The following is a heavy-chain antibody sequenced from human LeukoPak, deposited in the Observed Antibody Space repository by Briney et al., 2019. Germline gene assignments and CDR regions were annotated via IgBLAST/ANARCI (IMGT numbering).Heavy chain of an antibody. CDR1: GFTFSSYA. V-gene: IGHV3-23*01. Sequence: PGGSLRLSCAASGFTFSSYAMSWVRQAPGKGLEWVSRISDSGDITYYADSVKGRFTISRDNSKNALYLQMNSLRAGDTAVYYCSKDRAGYSGARGFGYWGQGTLVTVSS. CDR2: ISDSGDIT. D-gene: IGHD5-12*01. J-gene: IGHJ4*02. CDR3: SKDRAGYSGARGFGY.